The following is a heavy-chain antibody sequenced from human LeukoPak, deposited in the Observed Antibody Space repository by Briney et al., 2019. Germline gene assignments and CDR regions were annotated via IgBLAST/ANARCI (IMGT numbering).Heavy chain of an antibody. CDR3: ARAITMVRRDYDAFDI. D-gene: IGHD3-10*01. CDR1: GDSISTYY. Sequence: PSETLSLTCTVSGDSISTYYWSWIRQPPGKGLEWIGYIYYSGSTNYNPSLESRVTMSLDTSKNQFSLKLSSVTAADTAVYYCARAITMVRRDYDAFDIWGQGTMVTVSS. CDR2: IYYSGST. V-gene: IGHV4-59*01. J-gene: IGHJ3*02.